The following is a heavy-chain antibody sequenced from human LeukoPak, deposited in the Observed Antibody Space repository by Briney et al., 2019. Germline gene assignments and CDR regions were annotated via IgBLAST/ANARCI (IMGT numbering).Heavy chain of an antibody. D-gene: IGHD3-10*01. J-gene: IGHJ6*03. CDR3: ARDRDGSGSYPPFYYYYYMDV. V-gene: IGHV4-4*07. CDR2: IHTSGST. Sequence: NPSETLSLTCTVSGGSISSYYWSWIRQPAGKGLEWIGRIHTSGSTNYNPSLKSRVTMSVDTSKNQFSLKLSSVTAADTAVYYCARDRDGSGSYPPFYYYYYMDVWGKGTTVTISS. CDR1: GGSISSYY.